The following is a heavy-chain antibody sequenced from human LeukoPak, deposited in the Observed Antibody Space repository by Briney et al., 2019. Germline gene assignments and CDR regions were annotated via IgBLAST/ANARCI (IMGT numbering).Heavy chain of an antibody. CDR1: GGSISSYY. D-gene: IGHD6-13*01. Sequence: SETLSLTCTASGGSISSYYWSWIRQPPGKGLEWIGYIYYSGSTNYNPSLKSRVTISVDTSKNQFSLKLSSLTAADTAVYYCASRDGIAAAAFDIWGQGTMVTVSS. CDR3: ASRDGIAAAAFDI. CDR2: IYYSGST. V-gene: IGHV4-59*08. J-gene: IGHJ3*02.